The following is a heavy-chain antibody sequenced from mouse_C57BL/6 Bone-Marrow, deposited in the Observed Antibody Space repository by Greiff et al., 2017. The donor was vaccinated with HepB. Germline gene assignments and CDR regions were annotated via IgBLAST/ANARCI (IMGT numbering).Heavy chain of an antibody. Sequence: VQLQQSGAELVRPGASVKLSCTASGFNIKDYYMHWVKQRPEQGLEWIGRIDPEDGDTEYAPKFQGKATMTADTSSYTAYLQLSSLTSEDTAVYYCTSIGYFYAMDYWGQGTSVTVSS. J-gene: IGHJ4*01. CDR1: GFNIKDYY. CDR3: TSIGYFYAMDY. D-gene: IGHD2-3*01. CDR2: IDPEDGDT. V-gene: IGHV14-1*01.